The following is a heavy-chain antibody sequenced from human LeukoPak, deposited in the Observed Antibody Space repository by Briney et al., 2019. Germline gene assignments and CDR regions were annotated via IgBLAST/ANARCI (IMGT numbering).Heavy chain of an antibody. D-gene: IGHD3-10*02. CDR2: ISSSGSTI. CDR1: GFTFSSYE. J-gene: IGHJ3*02. CDR3: ARGGVRGRNAFDI. Sequence: GGSLRLSCAASGFTFSSYEMNWVRQAPGKGLEWVSYISSSGSTIYYADSVKGRFTISRDNAKNSLYLQMNSLRAEDTAVYYCARGGVRGRNAFDIWGQGTMVTVSS. V-gene: IGHV3-48*03.